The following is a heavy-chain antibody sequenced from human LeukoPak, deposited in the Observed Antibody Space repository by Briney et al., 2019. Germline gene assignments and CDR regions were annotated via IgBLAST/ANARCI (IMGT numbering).Heavy chain of an antibody. CDR2: INHSGST. J-gene: IGHJ6*02. CDR3: ARVVVAPSYRYYYYGMDV. Sequence: SETLSLTCAVYGGSFSGYYWSWIRQPPGKGLEWIGEINHSGSTNYNPSLKSRVTISVDTSKNQFSLKLSSVTAADTPVYYCARVVVAPSYRYYYYGMDVWGQGTTVTVSS. V-gene: IGHV4-34*01. D-gene: IGHD2-2*01. CDR1: GGSFSGYY.